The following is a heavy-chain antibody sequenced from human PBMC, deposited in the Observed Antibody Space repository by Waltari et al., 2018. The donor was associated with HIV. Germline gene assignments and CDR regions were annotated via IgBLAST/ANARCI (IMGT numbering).Heavy chain of an antibody. Sequence: QVQLQQWGAGLLKPSETLSLTCDVYGGSFGGSYWGWLRQPPGKGLEWIGEINHSGSTNYNPSLKSRVTISVDTSKNQFSLKLSSVTAADTAVYYCAEGSRAVTGGGFDYWGQGTLVTVSS. V-gene: IGHV4-34*01. CDR3: AEGSRAVTGGGFDY. CDR1: GGSFGGSY. J-gene: IGHJ4*02. CDR2: INHSGST. D-gene: IGHD7-27*01.